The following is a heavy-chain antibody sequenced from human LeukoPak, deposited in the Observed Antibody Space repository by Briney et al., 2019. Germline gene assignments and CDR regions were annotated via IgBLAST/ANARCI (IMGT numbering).Heavy chain of an antibody. J-gene: IGHJ4*02. CDR3: AKDRDGYNPDY. CDR2: ISGGGDCA. CDR1: GFTLSNYA. D-gene: IGHD5-24*01. V-gene: IGHV3-23*01. Sequence: GGSLRLSCAVSGFTLSNYAMTWVRQAPGKGLEWVSIISGGGDCAYYADSVKDRFTASTDISMDTLYLQMNSLRAEDTAVYYCAKDRDGYNPDYWGQGTLVSVSS.